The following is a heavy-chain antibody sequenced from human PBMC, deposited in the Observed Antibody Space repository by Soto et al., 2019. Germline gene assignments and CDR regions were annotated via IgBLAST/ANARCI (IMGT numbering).Heavy chain of an antibody. CDR2: INSDGSST. J-gene: IGHJ6*02. Sequence: QSVGSLRLSCAASGFTFSSYWMHWVRQAPGKGLVWVSRINSDGSSTSYADSVKGRFTISRDNAKNTLYLQMNSLRAEDTAVYYCARVAIFGVAPRYYCMDVWDQGTTVTVSS. D-gene: IGHD3-3*01. CDR3: ARVAIFGVAPRYYCMDV. V-gene: IGHV3-74*01. CDR1: GFTFSSYW.